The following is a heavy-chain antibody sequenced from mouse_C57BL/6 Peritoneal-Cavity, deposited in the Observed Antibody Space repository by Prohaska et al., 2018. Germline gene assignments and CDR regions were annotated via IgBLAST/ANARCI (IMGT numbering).Heavy chain of an antibody. D-gene: IGHD1-1*01. CDR2: IDPSDSYT. Sequence: QVQLQQPGAELVKPGASVKLSCKASGYTFTSYWMQWVKQRPGQGLEWIGEIDPSDSYTNYNQKFKGKATLTVDTSSSTAYMQLSSLTSEDSAVYYCARDTTVVARYWGRGTTLTVSS. J-gene: IGHJ2*01. CDR3: ARDTTVVARY. CDR1: GYTFTSYW. V-gene: IGHV1-50*01.